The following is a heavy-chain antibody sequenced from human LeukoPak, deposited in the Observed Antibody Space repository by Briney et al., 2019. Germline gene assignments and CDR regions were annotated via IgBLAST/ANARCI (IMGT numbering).Heavy chain of an antibody. CDR2: INHSGYT. Sequence: SETLSLTCAVSGVSFNDYYWSWVRQTPGKGLEWIGEINHSGYTNDSPSLKSRVTLSIVTSRKQFSLNLRSVTVADTGIYYCTRMTAGHDYWGQGTLVTVSS. D-gene: IGHD2-21*02. J-gene: IGHJ4*02. CDR3: TRMTAGHDY. CDR1: GVSFNDYY. V-gene: IGHV4-34*01.